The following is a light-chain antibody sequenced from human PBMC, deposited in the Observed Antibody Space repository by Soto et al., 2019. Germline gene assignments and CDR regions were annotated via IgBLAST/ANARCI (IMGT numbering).Light chain of an antibody. CDR1: QSISTW. CDR2: KAS. V-gene: IGKV1-5*03. Sequence: DIQMTQSPSTLSASVGDRVTITCRASQSISTWLAWYQQKPGKAPKVLIYKASSLESGVPSRFTGSGSGTEFTLTTSSLQPDDFATYYCQQYNSYSRMYTFGQGTKLEIK. CDR3: QQYNSYSRMYT. J-gene: IGKJ2*01.